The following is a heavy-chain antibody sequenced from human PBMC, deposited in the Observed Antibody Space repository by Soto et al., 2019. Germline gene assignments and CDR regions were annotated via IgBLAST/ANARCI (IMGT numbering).Heavy chain of an antibody. CDR2: VNHGGST. J-gene: IGHJ4*02. V-gene: IGHV4-34*01. Sequence: PSLTCAVYGGSFSGYYWSWIRHSPGKGLEWLGEVNHGGSTNYNPSLKSRVTISVDTSKNQFSLKLSSVTAADTAVYYCARGLGKTGILSAVGNWGPGTLVTVSS. D-gene: IGHD6-13*01. CDR3: ARGLGKTGILSAVGN. CDR1: GGSFSGYY.